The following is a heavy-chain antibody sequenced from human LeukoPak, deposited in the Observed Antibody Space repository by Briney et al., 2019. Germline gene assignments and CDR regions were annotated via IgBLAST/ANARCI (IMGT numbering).Heavy chain of an antibody. J-gene: IGHJ4*02. D-gene: IGHD6-13*01. Sequence: ASVKVSCKASGYTFTNYHINWVRQATGQGLEWMGWMSPNSGDTGYAQKFQGRVTMIRDTSISTAYMELSSLLSEDTAVYYCARGPPYNSTLGHWGQGTLVIVSS. V-gene: IGHV1-8*01. CDR2: MSPNSGDT. CDR1: GYTFTNYH. CDR3: ARGPPYNSTLGH.